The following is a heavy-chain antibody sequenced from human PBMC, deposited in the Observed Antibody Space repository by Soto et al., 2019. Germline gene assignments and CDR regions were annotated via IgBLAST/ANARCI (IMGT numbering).Heavy chain of an antibody. D-gene: IGHD5-18*01. CDR1: GYTYTSSN. V-gene: IGHV1-8*01. Sequence: SVKVYSRTAGYTYTSSNFNGVRQATGQGLEWMGWMNPNTGNTGYAEKFQGRVTMTRDTSTTTAYMELSSLRSEDTAVYYCARRRGYNIDYWGQGTLVTVSS. J-gene: IGHJ4*02. CDR2: MNPNTGNT. CDR3: ARRRGYNIDY.